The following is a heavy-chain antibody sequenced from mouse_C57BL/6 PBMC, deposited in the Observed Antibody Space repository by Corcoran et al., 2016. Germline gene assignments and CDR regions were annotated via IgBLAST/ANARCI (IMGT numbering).Heavy chain of an antibody. CDR2: INTYSGVP. V-gene: IGHV9-3*01. D-gene: IGHD2-4*01. CDR3: ARSYYDYFFAY. Sequence: QIQLVQSGPELKKPGETVKISCKASGYTFTTYRMSWVKQAPGKGLKWMGWINTYSGVPTYADDFKGRFAFSLETSASTAYLQINNLKNEDTATYFCARSYYDYFFAYWGQGTLVTVSA. J-gene: IGHJ3*01. CDR1: GYTFTTYR.